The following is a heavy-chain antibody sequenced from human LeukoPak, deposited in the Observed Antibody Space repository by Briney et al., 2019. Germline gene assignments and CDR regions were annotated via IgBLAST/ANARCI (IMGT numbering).Heavy chain of an antibody. D-gene: IGHD3-22*01. CDR3: AKGGIYYDRSGYFDY. CDR1: GFTFTTYG. Sequence: GGSLRLSCAASGFTFTTYGMHWVRQAPGKGLEWVALISYDGNNKHYAGSVKGRFAISRDNSKNTLYLQMNSLRAEDTAVYYCAKGGIYYDRSGYFDYWGQGTLVTVSS. CDR2: ISYDGNNK. V-gene: IGHV3-30*18. J-gene: IGHJ4*02.